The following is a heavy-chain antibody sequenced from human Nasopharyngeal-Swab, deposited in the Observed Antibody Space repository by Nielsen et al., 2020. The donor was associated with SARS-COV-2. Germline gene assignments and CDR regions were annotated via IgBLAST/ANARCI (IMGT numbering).Heavy chain of an antibody. D-gene: IGHD2-15*01. J-gene: IGHJ6*04. CDR2: IYNSGST. Sequence: SETLSLTCTVSGYSISSGYYWGWIRQSPGKGLEWIGSIYNSGSTDYNPSLNSRVTISVDTSKNQFSLKLSSVTAADTAVYYCTRDGTYCSSGGSCSFVDVWGKGTTVTVSS. V-gene: IGHV4-38-2*02. CDR3: TRDGTYCSSGGSCSFVDV. CDR1: GYSISSGYY.